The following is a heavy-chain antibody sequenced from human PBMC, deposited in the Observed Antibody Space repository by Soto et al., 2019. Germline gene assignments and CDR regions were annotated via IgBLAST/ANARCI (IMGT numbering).Heavy chain of an antibody. J-gene: IGHJ4*02. D-gene: IGHD3-10*01. CDR2: ISWNSGSI. V-gene: IGHV3-9*01. Sequence: VQLVESGGGVVQPGRSLRLSCAASGFTFSSYAMHWVRQAPGKGLEWVSGISWNSGSIGYADSVKGRFTISRDNAKNSLYLQMNSLRAEDTALYYCAKDAADYYYGSGSYLDWGQGTLVTVSS. CDR3: AKDAADYYYGSGSYLD. CDR1: GFTFSSYA.